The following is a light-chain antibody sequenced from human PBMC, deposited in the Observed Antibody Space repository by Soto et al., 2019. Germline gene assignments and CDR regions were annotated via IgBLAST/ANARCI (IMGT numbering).Light chain of an antibody. CDR2: GAS. J-gene: IGKJ5*01. CDR3: QQYGSSPSIT. V-gene: IGKV3-20*01. Sequence: EIVLTQSPGTLSLSPGERATLSCRASQSVSSSYLAWYQQKPGQAPSLLISGASSRATGSPDRFSGSGSVTDCTIIISRLEPEDFSVYYCQQYGSSPSITFGQGTRLEIK. CDR1: QSVSSSY.